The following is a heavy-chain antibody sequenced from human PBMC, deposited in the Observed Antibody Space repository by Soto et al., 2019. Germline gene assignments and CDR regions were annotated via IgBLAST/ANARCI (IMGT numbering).Heavy chain of an antibody. V-gene: IGHV4-59*11. D-gene: IGHD2-8*01. CDR3: AREGDCTNGVCYDY. Sequence: WETLSLTCTVSGGTISRHYWSWIRQPPGKGLEWIGYVFYNGSTTYNPSLKTRVTMSVDTAKNHFSLNLRSVTAADTAVYYCAREGDCTNGVCYDYWGQGILVTVSS. CDR1: GGTISRHY. CDR2: VFYNGST. J-gene: IGHJ4*02.